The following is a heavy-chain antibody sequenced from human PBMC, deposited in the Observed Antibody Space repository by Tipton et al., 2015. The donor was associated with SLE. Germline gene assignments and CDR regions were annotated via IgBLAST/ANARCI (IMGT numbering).Heavy chain of an antibody. Sequence: LRLSCTVSGASISSHYWNWIRQPPGKGLEWIGNIYNNGNTNYNPSLKSRVTISVDTSRNQFFLKLSSVTAADTALYYCARAKRGSTTWGYWFDPWGQGTLAPVSS. CDR2: IYNNGNT. J-gene: IGHJ5*02. D-gene: IGHD6-13*01. CDR1: GASISSHY. V-gene: IGHV4-59*11. CDR3: ARAKRGSTTWGYWFDP.